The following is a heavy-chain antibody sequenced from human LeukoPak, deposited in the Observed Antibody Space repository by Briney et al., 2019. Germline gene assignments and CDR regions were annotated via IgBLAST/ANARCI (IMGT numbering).Heavy chain of an antibody. J-gene: IGHJ3*02. CDR1: GFTFSSYG. CDR2: IWYDGSNK. D-gene: IGHD3-22*01. V-gene: IGHV3-33*01. CDR3: ARDGGPMHDSSTLFDI. Sequence: PGRCLRLSCAASGFTFSSYGMHWVRQAPGKGLECVAVIWYDGSNKYYADSVKGRFTTSRDNSKNTLYLQMNSLRAEDTAVYYCARDGGPMHDSSTLFDIWGQGTMVTVSS.